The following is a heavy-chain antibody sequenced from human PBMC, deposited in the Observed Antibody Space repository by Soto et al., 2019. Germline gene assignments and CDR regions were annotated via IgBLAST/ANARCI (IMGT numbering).Heavy chain of an antibody. J-gene: IGHJ4*02. CDR3: ATLDWGTFDV. CDR1: GYVFISYA. D-gene: IGHD3-9*01. V-gene: IGHV1-18*01. CDR2: ITAHNGNT. Sequence: QLVQSGAEVKKPGASVNVSCKASGYVFISYAITWVRQAPGQGLEWMGGITAHNGNTKHSQKFQGRMTMTTDTSTNTAYVELRSLTSDDTATYYCATLDWGTFDVWGQGTLLTVSS.